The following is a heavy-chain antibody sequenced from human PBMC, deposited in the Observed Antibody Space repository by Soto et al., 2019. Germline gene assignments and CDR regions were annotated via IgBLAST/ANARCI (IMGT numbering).Heavy chain of an antibody. Sequence: QVQLVQSGAEVKKPGSSVKVSCTASGGTFSSYAISWVRQAPGQGLEWMGGIIPIFGTANYAQKFQGRVTITADESTSTAYMELSSLRSEDTAVYYCARDHISGSHYLAWFDPWGQGTLVTVSS. CDR2: IIPIFGTA. V-gene: IGHV1-69*01. D-gene: IGHD1-26*01. CDR3: ARDHISGSHYLAWFDP. J-gene: IGHJ5*02. CDR1: GGTFSSYA.